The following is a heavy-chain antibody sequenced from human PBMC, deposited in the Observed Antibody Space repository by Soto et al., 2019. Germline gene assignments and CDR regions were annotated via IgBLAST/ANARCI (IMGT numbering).Heavy chain of an antibody. V-gene: IGHV4-30-2*01. J-gene: IGHJ1*01. CDR3: ASRTVDRRVYRYLHL. CDR1: GGSISSGGYS. D-gene: IGHD6-13*01. CDR2: IYHSGTT. Sequence: SETLSLTCTVSGGSISSGGYSWSWIRQPPGKGLEWIGYIYHSGTTYYNPSLKSRVSLSVDTSKNQFSLKLTSVTAADTAVYCASRTVDRRVYRYLHLSGPAPLVTVS.